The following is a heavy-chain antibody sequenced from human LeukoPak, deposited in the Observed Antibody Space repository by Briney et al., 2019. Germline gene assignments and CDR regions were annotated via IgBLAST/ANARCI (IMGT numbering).Heavy chain of an antibody. J-gene: IGHJ4*02. CDR2: ISDSGGST. D-gene: IGHD6-13*01. CDR3: ATGFTSSWNYYFDY. Sequence: GGSLRLSCAASGFSFSNYAMSWVRQAPGKGLEWVSAISDSGGSTYYADSVKGRFTIPRDNSKNTLNLQMNSLRGEDTAVYYCATGFTSSWNYYFDYWGQGTLVTVSS. V-gene: IGHV3-23*01. CDR1: GFSFSNYA.